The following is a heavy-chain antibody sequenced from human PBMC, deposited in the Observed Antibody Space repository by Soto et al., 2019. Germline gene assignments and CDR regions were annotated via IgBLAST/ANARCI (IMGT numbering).Heavy chain of an antibody. CDR3: ARAQSGIYSGSYLLFDY. V-gene: IGHV1-69*06. D-gene: IGHD1-26*01. Sequence: QVQLVQSGAEVKKPGSSVKVSCKASGGTCSSYAISWVRQAPGQGLEWLGGLIPIFGSANYAQKFQGRVTIAADKSPSTAHMELSSLRSEDTAVYYCARAQSGIYSGSYLLFDYWSQGALVTVSS. CDR2: LIPIFGSA. J-gene: IGHJ4*02. CDR1: GGTCSSYA.